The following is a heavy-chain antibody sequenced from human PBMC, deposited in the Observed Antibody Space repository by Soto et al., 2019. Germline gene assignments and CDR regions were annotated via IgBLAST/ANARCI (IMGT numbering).Heavy chain of an antibody. CDR2: ISYDGSNK. Sequence: GGSLRLSCAASGFTFSSYGMHWVRQAPGKGLEWVAVISYDGSNKYYADSVKGRFTISRDNSKNTLYLQMNSLRAEDTAVYYCAKAWDSLCSTSCPFDPWGQGTLVTVSS. CDR3: AKAWDSLCSTSCPFDP. D-gene: IGHD2-2*01. V-gene: IGHV3-30*18. CDR1: GFTFSSYG. J-gene: IGHJ5*02.